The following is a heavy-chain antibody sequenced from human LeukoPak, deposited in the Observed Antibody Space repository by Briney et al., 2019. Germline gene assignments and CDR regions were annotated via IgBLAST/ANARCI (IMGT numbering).Heavy chain of an antibody. Sequence: ASVKVSCKASGYTFTGYYMHWVRQAPGQGLEWMGWINPNSGGTNYAQKFQGRVTMTRDTSISTAYMELSRLRSDDTAVYYCARVGCSSTSCYKWFDPWGQGTLVTVSS. CDR2: INPNSGGT. CDR3: ARVGCSSTSCYKWFDP. CDR1: GYTFTGYY. J-gene: IGHJ5*02. D-gene: IGHD2-2*01. V-gene: IGHV1-2*02.